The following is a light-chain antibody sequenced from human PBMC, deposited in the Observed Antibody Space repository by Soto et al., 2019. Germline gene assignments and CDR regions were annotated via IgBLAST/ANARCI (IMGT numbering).Light chain of an antibody. V-gene: IGLV2-14*01. J-gene: IGLJ3*02. Sequence: SALTQPASVSGSPGQSITISCTGTSSDGGGYNYVSWYQHHPGKAPKLIIFEVSKRPSGVSDRFSGSKSGTSASLAISGLRSEDEADYYCAARDDSLSGHWVFGGGTKLTVL. CDR1: SSDGGGYNY. CDR2: EVS. CDR3: AARDDSLSGHWV.